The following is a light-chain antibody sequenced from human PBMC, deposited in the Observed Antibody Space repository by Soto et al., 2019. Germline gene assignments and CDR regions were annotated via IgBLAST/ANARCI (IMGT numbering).Light chain of an antibody. CDR1: SSDIGGHNY. V-gene: IGLV2-14*01. Sequence: QSVLTQPASVSWSPGQSITISCTGTSSDIGGHNYVSWYQQYPGKAPKLMIYEVSNRPSGISNRFSGSKSGSTASLTISGLQAEDEADYYCCSYTSTNARIFGGGTKVTVL. CDR2: EVS. J-gene: IGLJ2*01. CDR3: CSYTSTNARI.